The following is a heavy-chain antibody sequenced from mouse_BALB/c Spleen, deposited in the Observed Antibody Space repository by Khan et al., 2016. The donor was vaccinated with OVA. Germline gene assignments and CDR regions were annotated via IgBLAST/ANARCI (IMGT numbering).Heavy chain of an antibody. J-gene: IGHJ4*01. CDR1: GYTFTNYG. CDR2: INTYTGEP. CDR3: ARPSYFSYTLDY. Sequence: QIQLVQSGPELKKPGETVKISCKASGYTFTNYGMNWVKQSPGKALKWMGWINTYTGEPTYADDFKGRFACFLETSASTAYLLINNLKNEDTDTYFCARPSYFSYTLDYWGQGASVTVAS. D-gene: IGHD2-10*01. V-gene: IGHV9-3-1*01.